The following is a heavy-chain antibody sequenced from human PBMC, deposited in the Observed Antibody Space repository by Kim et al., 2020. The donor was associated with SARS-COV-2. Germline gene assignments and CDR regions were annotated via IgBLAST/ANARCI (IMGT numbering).Heavy chain of an antibody. CDR2: IWYDGSNK. Sequence: GGSLRLSCAASGFTFSSYGMHWVRQAPGKGLEWVAVIWYDGSNKYYADSVKGRFTISRDNSKNTLYLQMNSLRAEDTAVYYCARDKPHYDFWSGYDYYYGMDVWGQGTTVTVSS. J-gene: IGHJ6*02. CDR3: ARDKPHYDFWSGYDYYYGMDV. V-gene: IGHV3-33*01. CDR1: GFTFSSYG. D-gene: IGHD3-3*01.